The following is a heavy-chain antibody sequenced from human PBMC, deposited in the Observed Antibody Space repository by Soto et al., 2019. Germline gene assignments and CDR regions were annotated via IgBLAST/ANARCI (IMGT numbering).Heavy chain of an antibody. CDR3: ARATVTTNHDAFDI. CDR2: ISSSSSYI. D-gene: IGHD4-17*01. V-gene: IGHV3-21*01. J-gene: IGHJ3*02. CDR1: GFTFSSYS. Sequence: EVQLVESGGGLVKPGGSLRLSCAASGFTFSSYSMNWVRQAPGKGLEWVSSISSSSSYIYYADSVKGRFTISRDNAENSLYLQMNSLRAEDTAVYYCARATVTTNHDAFDIWGQGTMVTVSS.